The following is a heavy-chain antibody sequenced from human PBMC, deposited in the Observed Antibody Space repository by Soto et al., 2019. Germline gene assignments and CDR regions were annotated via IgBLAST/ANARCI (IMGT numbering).Heavy chain of an antibody. J-gene: IGHJ4*02. Sequence: PSETLSLTCAVYGGSFSGYYWSWIRQPPGKGLEWIGEINHSGSTNYNPSLKSRVTISVDTSKNQFSLKLSSVTAADTAVYYCARFRGIITIFMDYWGQGTLVTVSS. V-gene: IGHV4-34*01. CDR1: GGSFSGYY. CDR3: ARFRGIITIFMDY. CDR2: INHSGST. D-gene: IGHD3-9*01.